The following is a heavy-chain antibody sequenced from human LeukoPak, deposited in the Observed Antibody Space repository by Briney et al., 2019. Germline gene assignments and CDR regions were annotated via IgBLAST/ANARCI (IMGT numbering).Heavy chain of an antibody. CDR2: ISWNSGSI. J-gene: IGHJ3*02. Sequence: GGSLRLSCAASGFTFDDYAMYWVRQAPGKGLEWVSGISWNSGSIGYADSVKGRFTISRDNAKNSLYLQMNSLRAEDTAVYYCAREGNAGAFDIWGQGTMVTVSS. V-gene: IGHV3-9*01. CDR3: AREGNAGAFDI. CDR1: GFTFDDYA.